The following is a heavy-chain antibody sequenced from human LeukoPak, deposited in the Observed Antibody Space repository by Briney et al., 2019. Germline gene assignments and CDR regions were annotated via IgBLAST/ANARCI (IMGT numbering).Heavy chain of an antibody. V-gene: IGHV3-21*01. Sequence: GGSLRLSCAASGFTFSSYSMNWVRQAPGKGLEWVSSISSSSSYIYYADSVKGRFTISRDNAKNSLYLQMNSLRAEDTAVYYCARAHIGVVIRRDWGQGTLVTVSS. CDR3: ARAHIGVVIRRD. J-gene: IGHJ4*02. CDR1: GFTFSSYS. CDR2: ISSSSSYI. D-gene: IGHD3-3*01.